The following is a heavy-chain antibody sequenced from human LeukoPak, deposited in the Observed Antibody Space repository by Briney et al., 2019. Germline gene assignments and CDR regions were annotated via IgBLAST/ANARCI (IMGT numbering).Heavy chain of an antibody. Sequence: GESLKISCKGSRYSLTSYWIGSMRQLPGKCLEGRRISYPGDTDTRDSPSLQGQVTITADKSISTAYLQWSSLKASDTAMYYCARLPWGSWVDYWGQGTLVTVSS. CDR2: SYPGDTDT. J-gene: IGHJ4*02. D-gene: IGHD6-13*01. CDR3: ARLPWGSWVDY. V-gene: IGHV5-51*01. CDR1: RYSLTSYW.